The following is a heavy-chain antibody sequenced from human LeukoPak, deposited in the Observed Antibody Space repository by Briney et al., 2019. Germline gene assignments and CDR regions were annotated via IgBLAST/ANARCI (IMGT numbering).Heavy chain of an antibody. J-gene: IGHJ4*02. D-gene: IGHD6-19*01. CDR3: ARDYNIGWYDY. V-gene: IGHV3-21*01. Sequence: GGSLRLSCAASGFTFSSYAMSWVRQAPGKGLEWVSSISSSSSYIYYADSVKGRFTISRDNAKNSLYLQMNSLRAEDTAVYYCARDYNIGWYDYWGQGTLVTVSS. CDR1: GFTFSSYA. CDR2: ISSSSSYI.